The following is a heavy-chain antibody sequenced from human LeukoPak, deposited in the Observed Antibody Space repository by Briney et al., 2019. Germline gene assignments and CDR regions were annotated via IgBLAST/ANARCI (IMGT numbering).Heavy chain of an antibody. V-gene: IGHV2-5*01. CDR1: GFSLSTSGVG. CDR3: AHSRVIAAADYYFDY. J-gene: IGHJ4*02. CDR2: IYWNDDK. D-gene: IGHD6-13*01. Sequence: ESRPTLVNPTQTLTLTCTFSGFSLSTSGVGVGWIRQPPIKALERLALIYWNDDKRYSPSLKSRLTITKDTSKNQVVLTMTNMDPVDTATYYCAHSRVIAAADYYFDYWGKGTLVTASA.